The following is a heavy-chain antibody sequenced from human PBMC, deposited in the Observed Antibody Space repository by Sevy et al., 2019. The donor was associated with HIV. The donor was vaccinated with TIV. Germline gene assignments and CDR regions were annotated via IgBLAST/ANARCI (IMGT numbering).Heavy chain of an antibody. CDR1: GGSISNYY. CDR3: ARGNSASYGWFDP. CDR2: IYYSGGT. V-gene: IGHV4-59*01. J-gene: IGHJ5*02. D-gene: IGHD1-26*01. Sequence: SESLSLTWTVSGGSISNYYWNWIRQPPGKGLEWIGYIYYSGGTNYNPSLRSRVTMSADTSKNQFSLKLSFVTDADTAMYYCARGNSASYGWFDPWGQGTLVTVSS.